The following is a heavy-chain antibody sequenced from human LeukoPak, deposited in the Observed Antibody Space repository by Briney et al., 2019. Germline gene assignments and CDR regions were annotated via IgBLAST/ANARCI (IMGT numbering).Heavy chain of an antibody. Sequence: ASVKVSCKASCYTFTSYGISWVRQAPGQGLEWMGWISAYNGNTNYAQKLQGRVTMTTDTSTSTAYMELRSLRAEDTALYHCARVRNRDSSGWYAYWFDPWGQGTLVTVSS. D-gene: IGHD6-19*01. J-gene: IGHJ5*02. CDR1: CYTFTSYG. CDR3: ARVRNRDSSGWYAYWFDP. CDR2: ISAYNGNT. V-gene: IGHV1-18*01.